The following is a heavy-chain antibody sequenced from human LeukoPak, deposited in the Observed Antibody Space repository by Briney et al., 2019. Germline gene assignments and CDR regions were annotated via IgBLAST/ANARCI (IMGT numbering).Heavy chain of an antibody. D-gene: IGHD2-2*01. V-gene: IGHV3-23*01. CDR2: ISGSGGST. CDR3: AKETYCSSTGCYRLVGNWYFDL. J-gene: IGHJ2*01. Sequence: GGSLRLSCAASGFTFSSYAMSWVRQAPGKGLEWVSAISGSGGSTYYADSVKGRFTISRDNSKNTLYLQMNSLRAEDTAVYYCAKETYCSSTGCYRLVGNWYFDLWGRGTLVTVSS. CDR1: GFTFSSYA.